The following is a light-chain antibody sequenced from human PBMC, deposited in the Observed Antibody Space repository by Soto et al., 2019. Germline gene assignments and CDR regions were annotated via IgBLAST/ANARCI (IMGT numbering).Light chain of an antibody. J-gene: IGKJ1*01. V-gene: IGKV3-11*01. CDR1: QSVSSY. Sequence: EIVLTQSPATLSLSPGERATLSCRASQSVSSYLAWYQQKPGQAPRLLIYDASNRATGIPARFSGSWSGTDFTLTISSLEPEDFPVYYCQQRSNWPVTFGQGTRVEIK. CDR2: DAS. CDR3: QQRSNWPVT.